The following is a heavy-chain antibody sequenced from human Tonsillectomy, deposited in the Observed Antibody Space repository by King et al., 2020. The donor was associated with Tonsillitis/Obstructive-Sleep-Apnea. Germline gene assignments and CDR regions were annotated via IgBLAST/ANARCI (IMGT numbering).Heavy chain of an antibody. CDR1: GFTFGNYY. V-gene: IGHV3-11*05. Sequence: VQLVESGGGLAKPGGSLRLSCAASGFTFGNYYMSWIRQAPGKGLEWVSYISSGGSYTDYADAVKGRFTISRDNPQNSVYLQMNSLRVEDTAVYYCARDVGDGPGTFPDFWGQGTLVTVSS. J-gene: IGHJ4*02. D-gene: IGHD1-14*01. CDR3: ARDVGDGPGTFPDF. CDR2: ISSGGSYT.